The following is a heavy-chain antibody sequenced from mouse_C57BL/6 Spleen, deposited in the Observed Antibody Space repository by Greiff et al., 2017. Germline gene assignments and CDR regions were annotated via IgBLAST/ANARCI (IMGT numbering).Heavy chain of an antibody. J-gene: IGHJ2*01. D-gene: IGHD3-2*02. V-gene: IGHV1-9*01. CDR1: GYTFTGYW. CDR3: ARQQLRLRGYYFDY. CDR2: ILPGSGST. Sequence: VKLQQSGAELMKPGASVKLSCKATGYTFTGYWIEWVKQRPGHGLEWIGEILPGSGSTNYNEKFKGKATFTADTSSNTAYMQLRSLTTEDSAIYYCARQQLRLRGYYFDYWGQGTTLTVSS.